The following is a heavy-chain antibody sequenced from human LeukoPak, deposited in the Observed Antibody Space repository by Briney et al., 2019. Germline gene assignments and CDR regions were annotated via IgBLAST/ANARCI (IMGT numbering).Heavy chain of an antibody. CDR1: GFTFSSYS. J-gene: IGHJ3*02. V-gene: IGHV3-21*01. D-gene: IGHD1-26*01. CDR3: ARGRQNSGSYSDAFDI. Sequence: GGSLRLSCAVSGFTFSSYSMHWVRQAPGKGQEWVSSISSRNTYIYYGDSVKGRFTISRDNAKKSLFLQMNSLRAEDTAVYYCARGRQNSGSYSDAFDIWGQGTMVTVSS. CDR2: ISSRNTYI.